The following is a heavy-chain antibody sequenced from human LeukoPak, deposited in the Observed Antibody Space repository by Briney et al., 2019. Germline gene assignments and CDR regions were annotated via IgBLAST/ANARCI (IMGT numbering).Heavy chain of an antibody. CDR3: ARGMAAAYDYNWFDP. D-gene: IGHD5-12*01. CDR2: INASGST. Sequence: SETLSLTCSVSGGSISSDYWSWIRQPAGKGLEWIGRINASGSTRYNPSLRSRVTMSADTSKNQFTLKMNSVTAADTAVYFCARGMAAAYDYNWFDPWGQGTLVTVSS. CDR1: GGSISSDY. J-gene: IGHJ5*02. V-gene: IGHV4-4*07.